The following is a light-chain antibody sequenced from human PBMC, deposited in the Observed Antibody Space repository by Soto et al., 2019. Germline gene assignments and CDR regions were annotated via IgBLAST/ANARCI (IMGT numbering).Light chain of an antibody. Sequence: DYQVTQSPSTLSASVGDRVTITCRASQNIYTWLAWYQQKPGIAPKLLIHKASTLESGVPSRFSGSGFGTEFPLTISGLQTEDSATYYCQQYERYSTFGQGTKVEIK. CDR2: KAS. CDR1: QNIYTW. V-gene: IGKV1-5*03. CDR3: QQYERYST. J-gene: IGKJ1*01.